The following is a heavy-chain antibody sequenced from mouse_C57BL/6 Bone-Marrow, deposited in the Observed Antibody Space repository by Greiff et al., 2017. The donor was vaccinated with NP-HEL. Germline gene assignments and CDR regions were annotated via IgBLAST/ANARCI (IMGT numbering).Heavy chain of an antibody. V-gene: IGHV1-26*01. CDR2: INPNNGGT. CDR3: ASIYYYGSSSCAMDY. Sequence: EVQLQQSGPELVKPGASVKISCKASGYTFTDYYMNWVKQSHGKSLEWIGDINPNNGGTSYNQKFKGKATLTVDKSSSTAYMELRSLTSEDSAVYYCASIYYYGSSSCAMDYWGQGTSVTVSS. D-gene: IGHD1-1*01. CDR1: GYTFTDYY. J-gene: IGHJ4*01.